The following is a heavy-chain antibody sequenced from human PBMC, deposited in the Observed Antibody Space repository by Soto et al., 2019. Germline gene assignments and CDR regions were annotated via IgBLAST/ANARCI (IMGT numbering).Heavy chain of an antibody. D-gene: IGHD3-22*01. J-gene: IGHJ6*02. CDR3: ARGGYYDSSGSRIYYYYGMNV. CDR1: GYTFTSYG. V-gene: IGHV1-18*01. Sequence: QVQLVQSGAEVKKPGASVKVSCKASGYTFTSYGISWVRQAPGQGLEWLGWISAYDGNTNYAQSLHGRVFMTTDTSTRTAYIELRSLRSDDTAVNYCARGGYYDSSGSRIYYYYGMNVCGQGTTVTVSS. CDR2: ISAYDGNT.